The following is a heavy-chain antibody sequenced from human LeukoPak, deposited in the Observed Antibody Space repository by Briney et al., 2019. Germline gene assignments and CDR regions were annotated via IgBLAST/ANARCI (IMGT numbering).Heavy chain of an antibody. CDR1: GFTFSSYS. Sequence: GSLRLSCAASGFTFSSYSMNWVRQAPGKGLEWVSYISSSSSSTIYYADSVKGRFTISRDNAKNSLYLQMNSLRAEDTAVYYCARGYYDSSGYNDYWGQGTLVTVSS. V-gene: IGHV3-48*01. J-gene: IGHJ4*02. D-gene: IGHD3-22*01. CDR3: ARGYYDSSGYNDY. CDR2: ISSSSSSTI.